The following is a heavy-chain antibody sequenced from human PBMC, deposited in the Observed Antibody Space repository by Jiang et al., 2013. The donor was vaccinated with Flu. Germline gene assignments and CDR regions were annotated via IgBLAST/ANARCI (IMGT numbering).Heavy chain of an antibody. D-gene: IGHD5-18*01. Sequence: GLVKPSETLSLTCSVSGGSISGSSYYWGWIRQPPGKGLEWIGSIYYSGSTNYNPSLKSRVTISVDTSKNQFSLKLSSVTAADTAVYYCATGRDTAMVIDYWGQGTLVTVSS. CDR2: IYYSGST. CDR1: GGSISGSSYY. J-gene: IGHJ4*02. CDR3: ATGRDTAMVIDY. V-gene: IGHV4-39*01.